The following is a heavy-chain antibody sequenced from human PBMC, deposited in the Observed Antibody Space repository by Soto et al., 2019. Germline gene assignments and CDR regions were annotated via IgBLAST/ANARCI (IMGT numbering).Heavy chain of an antibody. CDR1: GGSISSSSYY. D-gene: IGHD5-12*01. CDR2: IYYSGST. V-gene: IGHV4-39*07. CDR3: ARGYSGYAGWFDP. Sequence: TSETLSLTCTVSGGSISSSSYYWGWVPQPPGKGLEWIGCIYYSGSTNYNPSLKSRVTISVDTSKNQFSLKLSSMTAADTAVYYCARGYSGYAGWFDPWGQGTLVTVSS. J-gene: IGHJ5*02.